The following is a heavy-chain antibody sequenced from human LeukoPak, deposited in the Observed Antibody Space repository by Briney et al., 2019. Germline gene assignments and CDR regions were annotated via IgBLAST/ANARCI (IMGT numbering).Heavy chain of an antibody. CDR2: IYYDGNT. J-gene: IGHJ5*02. CDR3: ARDHGTNWLNWFDP. CDR1: GGSISSYS. Sequence: SETLSLTCTVSGGSISSYSWSWIRQPPGKGLEWIGYIYYDGNTNYNPSLKSRVTMSVETSKNQFSLKLTSVTAADTAVYFCARDHGTNWLNWFDPWGQGTLVTVSS. V-gene: IGHV4-59*01. D-gene: IGHD5-24*01.